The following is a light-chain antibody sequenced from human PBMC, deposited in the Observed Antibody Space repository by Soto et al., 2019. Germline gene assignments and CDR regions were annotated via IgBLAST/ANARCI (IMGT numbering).Light chain of an antibody. CDR2: GAS. Sequence: EIVMTQSPATLSVSPGGRATLSCRASQSVSSSYLAWYQHKPGQAPRLLIYGASSRATGIPDRVSGSGSGTDFTLTITRLEPEDFAVYYCQQYGSLPRTFGQGTKVEIK. CDR3: QQYGSLPRT. J-gene: IGKJ1*01. V-gene: IGKV3-20*01. CDR1: QSVSSSY.